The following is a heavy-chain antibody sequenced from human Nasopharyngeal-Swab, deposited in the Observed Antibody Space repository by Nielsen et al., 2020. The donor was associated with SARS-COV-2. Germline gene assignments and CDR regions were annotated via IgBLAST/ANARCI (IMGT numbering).Heavy chain of an antibody. D-gene: IGHD6-6*01. Sequence: SVKVSCKASGGTFSSYAISWVRQAPGQGLEWMGGIIPIFGTANYAQKFQGRVTITADESTSTAYMELSSLRSEDTAVYYCARVTSSSSGFGYWGQGTLVTVSS. CDR1: GGTFSSYA. CDR2: IIPIFGTA. J-gene: IGHJ4*02. CDR3: ARVTSSSSGFGY. V-gene: IGHV1-69*13.